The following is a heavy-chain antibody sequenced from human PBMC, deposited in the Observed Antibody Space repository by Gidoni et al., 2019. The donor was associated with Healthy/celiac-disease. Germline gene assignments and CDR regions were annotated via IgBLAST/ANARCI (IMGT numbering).Heavy chain of an antibody. V-gene: IGHV1-2*04. CDR1: GYTFTGYY. Sequence: QVQLVQSGAEVKKPGASVKVSCKASGYTFTGYYMHWVRQAPGQGLEWMGWINPNSGGTNYAQKFQGWVTMTRDTSISTAYMELSRLRSDDTAVYYCARDPETNNYYGSGSGSGGMDVWGQGTTVTVSS. CDR3: ARDPETNNYYGSGSGSGGMDV. D-gene: IGHD3-10*01. J-gene: IGHJ6*02. CDR2: INPNSGGT.